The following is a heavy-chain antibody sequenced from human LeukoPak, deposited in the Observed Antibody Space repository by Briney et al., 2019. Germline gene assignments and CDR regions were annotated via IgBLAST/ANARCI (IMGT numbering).Heavy chain of an antibody. CDR3: TRLNVPSSGS. CDR1: GFTFSSYW. CDR2: ISGDESST. D-gene: IGHD3-22*01. Sequence: GGSLRLSCAASGFTFSSYWMHWVRQAPGKGLVWVSRISGDESSTSYADSVKGRFTISRDNAKNTLYLQMNSLRAEDTAVYYCTRLNVPSSGSWGQGTLVTVSS. V-gene: IGHV3-74*01. J-gene: IGHJ4*02.